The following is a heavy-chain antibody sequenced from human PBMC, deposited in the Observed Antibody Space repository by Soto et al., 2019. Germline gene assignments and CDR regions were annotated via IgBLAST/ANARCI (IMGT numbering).Heavy chain of an antibody. CDR2: ISYDGGNT. CDR3: AREVRANLNDFGDYEWFDP. D-gene: IGHD4-17*01. J-gene: IGHJ5*02. Sequence: GGSLRLSCVASGFTFSRYGMHWVRQGPATGLEWVSFISYDGGNTDYVGSVKGRFTISRDNSKNTLYLQMRSLRAEDTAVYFCAREVRANLNDFGDYEWFDPWGQGTLVTVSS. CDR1: GFTFSRYG. V-gene: IGHV3-30*03.